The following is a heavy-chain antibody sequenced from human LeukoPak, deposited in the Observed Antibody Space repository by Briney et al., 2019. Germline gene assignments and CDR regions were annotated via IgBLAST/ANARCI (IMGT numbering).Heavy chain of an antibody. J-gene: IGHJ4*02. CDR1: GGSFSGYY. Sequence: SETLSLTCAVYGGSFSGYYWSWIRQPPGKGLEWIGEINHSGSTNYNPSLKSRVTISVDTSKNQFSLKLSSVTAADTAVYYCARRQPRIAAVTYYFDYWGQGTLVTVSS. V-gene: IGHV4-34*01. D-gene: IGHD6-13*01. CDR3: ARRQPRIAAVTYYFDY. CDR2: INHSGST.